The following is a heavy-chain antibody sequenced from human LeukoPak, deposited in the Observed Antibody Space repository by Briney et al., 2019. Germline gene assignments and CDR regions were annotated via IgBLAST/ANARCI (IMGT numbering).Heavy chain of an antibody. V-gene: IGHV3-9*01. CDR2: INYQSATF. Sequence: GGSLRLSCAASGFTFDDYGLHWVRQVPGKGLEWVSGINYQSATFDADSVKGRFTISRDNAKSLLFLVMDSLRPEDSALYYCVKDAGIAARPWYFDSWGQGTQVIVPS. J-gene: IGHJ4*02. D-gene: IGHD6-6*01. CDR1: GFTFDDYG. CDR3: VKDAGIAARPWYFDS.